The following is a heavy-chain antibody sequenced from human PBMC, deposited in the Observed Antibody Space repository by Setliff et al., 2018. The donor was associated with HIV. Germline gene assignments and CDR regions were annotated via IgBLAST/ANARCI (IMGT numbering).Heavy chain of an antibody. Sequence: SETLSLTCTVSGGSITSYFWSWIRQPPGKGLEWIGYIYYSGSTNYSPSLKSRVTISVDTSKNQVSLKLSSVTAADTAVYYCAREIYGGNSRPFDYWGQGILVTVSS. J-gene: IGHJ4*02. CDR1: GGSITSYF. CDR2: IYYSGST. D-gene: IGHD4-17*01. V-gene: IGHV4-59*01. CDR3: AREIYGGNSRPFDY.